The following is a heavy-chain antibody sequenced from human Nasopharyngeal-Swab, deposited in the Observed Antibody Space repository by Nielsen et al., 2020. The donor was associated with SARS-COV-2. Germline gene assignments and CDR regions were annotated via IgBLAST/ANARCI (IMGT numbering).Heavy chain of an antibody. CDR2: IWYDGSNK. D-gene: IGHD4-17*01. CDR3: ARDLPAMTTVTTSDI. CDR1: GFTFSSLG. Sequence: GGSLRLSCAASGFTFSSLGMHWVRQAPGKGLEWVAVIWYDGSNKYYADSVKGRFTISRDNSKNTLYLQMNSLRAEDTAVYYCARDLPAMTTVTTSDIWGQGTMVTVSS. V-gene: IGHV3-33*08. J-gene: IGHJ3*02.